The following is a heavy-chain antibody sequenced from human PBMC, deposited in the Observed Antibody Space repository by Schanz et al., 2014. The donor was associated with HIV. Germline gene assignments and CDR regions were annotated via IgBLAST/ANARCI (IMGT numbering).Heavy chain of an antibody. D-gene: IGHD3-10*01. CDR2: IYYSGNT. Sequence: QVQLQESGPGLVKPSQTLSLTCTVSGGSISSGGHYWSWIRQHPGKGLEWIGYIYYSGNTYYNPSLKSRVTISVDTSKNQFSLNLNSVTAADTAVYFCARAGQWFGHLDWGQGTLVTVSS. J-gene: IGHJ4*02. CDR1: GGSISSGGHY. CDR3: ARAGQWFGHLD. V-gene: IGHV4-31*03.